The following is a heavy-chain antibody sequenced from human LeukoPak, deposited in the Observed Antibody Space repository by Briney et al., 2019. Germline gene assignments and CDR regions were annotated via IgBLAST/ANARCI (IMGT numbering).Heavy chain of an antibody. CDR3: AKDRHQWLVPYFDY. CDR2: ISYDGSNK. J-gene: IGHJ4*02. V-gene: IGHV3-30*18. Sequence: GRSLRLSCAASGFTFSSYGMHWVRQAPGKGLEWVAVISYDGSNKYYADSVKGRFTISRDNSKNTLYLQMNSLRAEDTAVYYCAKDRHQWLVPYFDYWGQGTLVTVSS. CDR1: GFTFSSYG. D-gene: IGHD6-19*01.